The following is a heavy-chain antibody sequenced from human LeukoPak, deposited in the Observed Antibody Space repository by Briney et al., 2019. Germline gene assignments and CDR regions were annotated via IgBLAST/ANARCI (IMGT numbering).Heavy chain of an antibody. V-gene: IGHV3-48*01. D-gene: IGHD3-10*01. CDR1: GLTFSSYS. J-gene: IGHJ4*02. CDR2: ISSSSSTI. Sequence: GGSLRLSCAASGLTFSSYSMNWVRQAPGKGLEWVSYISSSSSTIYYAYSVKGRFTISRDNAKNSLYLQMNSLRAEDTAVYYCARDRDVVLWFGEPNFDYWGQGTLVTVSS. CDR3: ARDRDVVLWFGEPNFDY.